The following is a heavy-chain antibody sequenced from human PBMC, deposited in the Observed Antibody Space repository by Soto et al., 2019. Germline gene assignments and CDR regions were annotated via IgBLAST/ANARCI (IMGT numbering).Heavy chain of an antibody. CDR3: ARAGYCSGGTCYGNFDY. D-gene: IGHD2-15*01. V-gene: IGHV4-59*01. CDR1: GGSISSYY. CDR2: IYYSGST. J-gene: IGHJ4*02. Sequence: SETLSLTCTVSGGSISSYYWSWIRQPPGKGLEWIGYIYYSGSTNYNPSLKSRVTISVDTSKNQFSLKLSSVTAADTAVYYCARAGYCSGGTCYGNFDYWGQGTLVTVS.